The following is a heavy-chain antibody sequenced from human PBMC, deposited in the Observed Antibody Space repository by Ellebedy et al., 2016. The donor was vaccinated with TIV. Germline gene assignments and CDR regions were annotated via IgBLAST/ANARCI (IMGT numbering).Heavy chain of an antibody. CDR3: AREARDGDYGRGLDV. Sequence: PGGSLRLSCVASGFIVSNYGIHWVRQAPGRGLEWLAVVWFDGTTKYYGESVKGRFTLARDNSKNTLFLQMNSLRAEDTALYHCAREARDGDYGRGLDVWGQGTTVTVSS. J-gene: IGHJ6*02. D-gene: IGHD4-17*01. CDR1: GFIVSNYG. V-gene: IGHV3-33*08. CDR2: VWFDGTTK.